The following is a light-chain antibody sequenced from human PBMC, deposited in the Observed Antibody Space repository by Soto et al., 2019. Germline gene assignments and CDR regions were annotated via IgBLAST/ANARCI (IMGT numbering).Light chain of an antibody. Sequence: DIQMTQSPSPLSASVGDRVTITCRASQSISSWLAWYQQKPGKAPKLLIYHASSLESGVPSRFSGSGSGTEFTLTISSLQPDDFATYYCQQYKSYPWTVGQGTKVDIK. V-gene: IGKV1-5*01. CDR2: HAS. J-gene: IGKJ1*01. CDR1: QSISSW. CDR3: QQYKSYPWT.